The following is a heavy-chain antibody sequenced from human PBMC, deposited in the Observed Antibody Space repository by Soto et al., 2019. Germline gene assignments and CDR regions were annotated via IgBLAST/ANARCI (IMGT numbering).Heavy chain of an antibody. Sequence: PGESLKISCQGFGYRFTSNWIGWVRQMPGRGLEWMGIIYPGDSDTTYSPSFQGQVTFSADKSIDTAYLQWSSLKASDTAMYYCARPIAARPLHDAFDIWGQGTMVTVSS. CDR2: IYPGDSDT. CDR1: GYRFTSNW. D-gene: IGHD6-6*01. J-gene: IGHJ3*02. V-gene: IGHV5-51*01. CDR3: ARPIAARPLHDAFDI.